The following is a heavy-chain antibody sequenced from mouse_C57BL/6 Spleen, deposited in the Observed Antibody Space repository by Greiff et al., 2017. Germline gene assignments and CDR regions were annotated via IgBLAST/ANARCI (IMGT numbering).Heavy chain of an antibody. J-gene: IGHJ3*01. V-gene: IGHV5-17*01. CDR3: ARGGQLRLAWFAY. D-gene: IGHD3-2*02. Sequence: EVKLMESGGGLVKPGGSLKLSCAASGFTFSDYGMHWVRQAPEKGLEWVAYISSGSSTIYYADTVKGRFTLSRDNAKNTLFLQMTSLRSEDTAMYYCARGGQLRLAWFAYWGQGTLVTVSA. CDR1: GFTFSDYG. CDR2: ISSGSSTI.